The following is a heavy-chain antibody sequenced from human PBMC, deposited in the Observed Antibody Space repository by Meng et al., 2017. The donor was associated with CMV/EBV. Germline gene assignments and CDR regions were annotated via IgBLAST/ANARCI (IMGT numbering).Heavy chain of an antibody. D-gene: IGHD3-22*01. CDR1: RFTLRTSRVG. Sequence: DGSGPRLVQPTLTHRLPCPFPRFTLRTSRVGAGWIRQPPGTALEWLARIYVVDDTRYSPSLKSRLTITNDSSKNPVVLTMPNMNPVDTAKYSCSRLSNSSGYYLEYFDYWGQGTLVTVSS. J-gene: IGHJ4*02. CDR3: SRLSNSSGYYLEYFDY. V-gene: IGHV2-5*02. CDR2: IYVVDDT.